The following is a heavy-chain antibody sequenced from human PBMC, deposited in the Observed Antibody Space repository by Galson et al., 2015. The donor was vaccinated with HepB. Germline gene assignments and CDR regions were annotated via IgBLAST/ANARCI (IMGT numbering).Heavy chain of an antibody. D-gene: IGHD1-20*01. V-gene: IGHV3-30*18. CDR2: ISYDGSNK. Sequence: SLRLSCAASGFTFSSYGMHWVRQAPGKGLEWVAVISYDGSNKYYADSVKGRFTISRDNSKNTLYLQMNSLRAEDTAVYYCAKETRITGTLNPWGQGTLVTVSS. CDR1: GFTFSSYG. J-gene: IGHJ5*02. CDR3: AKETRITGTLNP.